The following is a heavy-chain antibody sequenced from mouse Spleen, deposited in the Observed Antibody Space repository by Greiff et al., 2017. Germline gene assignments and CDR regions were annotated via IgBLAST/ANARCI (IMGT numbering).Heavy chain of an antibody. J-gene: IGHJ2*01. D-gene: IGHD2-14*01. Sequence: QVQLQQSGAELAKPGASVKLSCKASGYTFTSYWMHWVKQRPGQGLEWIGYINPSSSYTKYNQKFKDKATLTADKSSSTAYMQLSSLTYEDSAVYYCASYRYDVSFFDYWGQGTTLTVSS. CDR3: ASYRYDVSFFDY. CDR2: INPSSSYT. CDR1: GYTFTSYW. V-gene: IGHV1-7*01.